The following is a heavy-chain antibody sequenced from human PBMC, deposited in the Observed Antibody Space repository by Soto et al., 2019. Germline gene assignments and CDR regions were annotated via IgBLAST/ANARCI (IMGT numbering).Heavy chain of an antibody. CDR2: IKSKTDGGTT. CDR1: GFTFSNAW. CDR3: NTGHRGGYHDSSGMG. D-gene: IGHD3-22*01. Sequence: EVQLVESGGGLVKPGGSLRLSCAASGFTFSNAWFSWVRQAPGKGLEWVGRIKSKTDGGTTDYAAPVKGRFTISRDDLKNTLYLQVNSRKTEDTAVYYCNTGHRGGYHDSSGMGRGQGTLVTVSS. V-gene: IGHV3-15*01. J-gene: IGHJ4*02.